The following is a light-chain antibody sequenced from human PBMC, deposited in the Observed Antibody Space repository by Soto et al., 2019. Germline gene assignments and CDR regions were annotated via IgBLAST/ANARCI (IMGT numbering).Light chain of an antibody. V-gene: IGLV2-14*01. CDR1: SSDVGGYNY. J-gene: IGLJ3*02. CDR2: EVS. CDR3: SSYTSSSTRV. Sequence: QSALTQPASVSGSPGQSITISCTGTSSDVGGYNYVSWYQQHPGKAPKLMIYEVSNRPSGGSNRFSGSKSGNTASLTISGLQAEDEADYCCSSYTSSSTRVFGGGTKLTVL.